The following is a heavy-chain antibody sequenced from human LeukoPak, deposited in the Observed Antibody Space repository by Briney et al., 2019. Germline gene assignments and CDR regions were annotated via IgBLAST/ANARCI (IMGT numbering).Heavy chain of an antibody. CDR1: GFTFSSYA. CDR2: ISGSGGYT. D-gene: IGHD6-19*01. Sequence: PGGSLRLSCAASGFTFSSYAMSWVRQAPGTGLEWVSAISGSGGYTYYADSVKGRFTISGDNSKNTLYLQMNSLRAEDTAVYYCAKGVLAVAGNNWFDPWGQGTLVTVSS. CDR3: AKGVLAVAGNNWFDP. J-gene: IGHJ5*02. V-gene: IGHV3-23*01.